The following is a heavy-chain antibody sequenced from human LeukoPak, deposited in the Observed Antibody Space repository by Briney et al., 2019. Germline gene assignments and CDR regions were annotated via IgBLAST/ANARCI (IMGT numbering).Heavy chain of an antibody. Sequence: GGSLRLSCAASGFTFSSYWMSWVRQAPGKGLEWVANIKQDGSEKYYVVSVKGRFTISRDNAKNSLYLQMNSLRAEDTAVYYCVRLGTSCYEFFCAYYFDYWGQGTLVTVSS. D-gene: IGHD2-2*01. CDR2: IKQDGSEK. V-gene: IGHV3-7*03. J-gene: IGHJ4*02. CDR3: VRLGTSCYEFFCAYYFDY. CDR1: GFTFSSYW.